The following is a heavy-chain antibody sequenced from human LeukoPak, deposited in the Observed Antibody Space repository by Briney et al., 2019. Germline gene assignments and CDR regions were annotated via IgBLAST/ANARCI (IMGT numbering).Heavy chain of an antibody. V-gene: IGHV1-69*13. J-gene: IGHJ6*02. CDR1: GGTFSSYA. CDR2: IIPIFGTA. Sequence: SVRVSCKASGGTFSSYAISWVRQAPGQGLEWMGGIIPIFGTANYAQKFQGRVTITADESTSTAYMELSSLRSEDTAVYYCARGGYDFPHYYGMDVWGQGTTVTVSS. D-gene: IGHD3-3*01. CDR3: ARGGYDFPHYYGMDV.